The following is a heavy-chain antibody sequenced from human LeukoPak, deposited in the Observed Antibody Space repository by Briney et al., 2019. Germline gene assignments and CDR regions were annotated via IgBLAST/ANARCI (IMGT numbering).Heavy chain of an antibody. Sequence: GGSLRLSCAASGFTFSNAWMSWVRQAPGKGLEYVSAISSNGGSTYYANSVKGRFTISRDNSKNTLYLQMGSLRAEDTAVYYCARGYGDYDYWGQGTLVTVSS. J-gene: IGHJ4*02. CDR3: ARGYGDYDY. CDR1: GFTFSNAW. CDR2: ISSNGGST. D-gene: IGHD4-17*01. V-gene: IGHV3-64*01.